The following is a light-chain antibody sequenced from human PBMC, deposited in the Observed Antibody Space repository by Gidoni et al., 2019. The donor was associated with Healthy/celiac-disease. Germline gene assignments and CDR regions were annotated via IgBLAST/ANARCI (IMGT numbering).Light chain of an antibody. Sequence: IQINQSPSSLSASVGDRVTITCRASQSISSYLNWYQQKPGKAPKLLIYAASSLQSGVPSRFSGSGSGTDFTLTISSLQPEDFATYYCQQSYSTLFTFGQGTKLEIK. CDR3: QQSYSTLFT. V-gene: IGKV1-39*01. CDR1: QSISSY. J-gene: IGKJ2*01. CDR2: AAS.